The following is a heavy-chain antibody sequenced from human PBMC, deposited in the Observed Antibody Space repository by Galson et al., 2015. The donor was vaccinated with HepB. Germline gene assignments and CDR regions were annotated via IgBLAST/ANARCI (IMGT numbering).Heavy chain of an antibody. V-gene: IGHV1-46*04. Sequence: SVKVSCKASGYTFTFYYMHWVRQAPGQGLEWMGIINPSGGSTSYAQKLQGRVTMTRDTSTSTVYMELSSLRSEDTAVYYCARRSLGYCSGGSCEAFDIWGQGTMVTVSS. CDR2: INPSGGST. CDR3: ARRSLGYCSGGSCEAFDI. D-gene: IGHD2-15*01. J-gene: IGHJ3*02. CDR1: GYTFTFYY.